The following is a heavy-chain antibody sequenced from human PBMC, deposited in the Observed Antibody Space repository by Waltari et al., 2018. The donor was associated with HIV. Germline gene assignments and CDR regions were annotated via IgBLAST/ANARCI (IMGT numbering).Heavy chain of an antibody. CDR3: AREYCSSTSCSPSGRLGAFDI. J-gene: IGHJ3*02. V-gene: IGHV4-4*07. CDR1: GGSISSYY. CDR2: IYTSGST. Sequence: QVQLQESGPGLVKASETLSLTCTVSGGSISSYYWSWIRQPAGKGLEWIGRIYTSGSTNYNASLKSRVTMSIDTAKNQFFLKLSSVTAADTAVYYCAREYCSSTSCSPSGRLGAFDIWGQGTMVTVSS. D-gene: IGHD2-2*01.